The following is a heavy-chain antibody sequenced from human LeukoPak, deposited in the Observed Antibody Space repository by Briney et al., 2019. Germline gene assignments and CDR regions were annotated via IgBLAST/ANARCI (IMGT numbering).Heavy chain of an antibody. D-gene: IGHD1-26*01. CDR1: GYTFTYYY. J-gene: IGHJ4*02. CDR3: ARVQVGAHYFDY. V-gene: IGHV1-2*02. Sequence: ASVKVSCKASGYTFTYYYVHWMRQAPGQGLEWMGWLNPTTGGTYYAQKFQGRVTMTRDTSISTIYVDLSRLTSDDTAVYYCARVQVGAHYFDYWGQGTLVTVSS. CDR2: LNPTTGGT.